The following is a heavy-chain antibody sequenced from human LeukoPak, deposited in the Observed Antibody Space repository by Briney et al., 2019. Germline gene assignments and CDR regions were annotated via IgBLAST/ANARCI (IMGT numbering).Heavy chain of an antibody. D-gene: IGHD6-19*01. Sequence: PGTSLRLSCVVSGFTIGNYGMHWVRQAPDKGLEWVAMISHDGGSEHYGDSVKGRFIISRDISKNTLYLHMSSLRVEDTAVYYCAKDWGSSGWYNWFDPWGQGTLVTVSS. J-gene: IGHJ5*02. CDR1: GFTIGNYG. CDR2: ISHDGGSE. V-gene: IGHV3-30*18. CDR3: AKDWGSSGWYNWFDP.